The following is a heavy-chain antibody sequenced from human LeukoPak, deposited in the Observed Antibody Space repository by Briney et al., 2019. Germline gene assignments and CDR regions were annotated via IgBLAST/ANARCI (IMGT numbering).Heavy chain of an antibody. V-gene: IGHV3-21*01. Sequence: GSLRLSCAASGFTFSSYSMNWVRQAPGKGLEWVSSISSSSSYIYYADSVKGRFTISRDNAKNSLYLQMNSLRAEDTAIYYCARDLVGYCSSTSCSWGGNWFDPWGQGTLVTVSS. J-gene: IGHJ5*02. CDR1: GFTFSSYS. CDR3: ARDLVGYCSSTSCSWGGNWFDP. CDR2: ISSSSSYI. D-gene: IGHD2-2*01.